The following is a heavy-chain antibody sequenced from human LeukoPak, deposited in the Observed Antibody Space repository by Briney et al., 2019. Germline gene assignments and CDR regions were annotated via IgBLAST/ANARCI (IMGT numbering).Heavy chain of an antibody. Sequence: ASVKVSCKASGYTFTSYGISWVRQAPGQGLEWMGWISAYNGNTNYAQKLQGRVTMTRDTSTSTVYMELSSLRSEDTAVYYCASNKVPAAVIDYWGQGTLVTVSS. V-gene: IGHV1-18*01. J-gene: IGHJ4*02. D-gene: IGHD2-2*01. CDR3: ASNKVPAAVIDY. CDR2: ISAYNGNT. CDR1: GYTFTSYG.